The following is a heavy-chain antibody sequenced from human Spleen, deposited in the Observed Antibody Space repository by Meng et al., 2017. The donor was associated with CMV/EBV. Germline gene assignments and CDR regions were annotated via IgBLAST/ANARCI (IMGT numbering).Heavy chain of an antibody. D-gene: IGHD3-16*01. CDR1: GFIFSSHE. J-gene: IGHJ3*02. CDR2: ISSSSSYI. CDR3: AKDGGGGNSHDAFDM. Sequence: GESLKISCAASGFIFSSHEMNWVRQAPGKGLEWVSSISSSSSYIYYADSVKGRFTISRDNSKNTLYLEMKSLRAEDTAVYYCAKDGGGGNSHDAFDMWGQGTKVTVSS. V-gene: IGHV3-21*01.